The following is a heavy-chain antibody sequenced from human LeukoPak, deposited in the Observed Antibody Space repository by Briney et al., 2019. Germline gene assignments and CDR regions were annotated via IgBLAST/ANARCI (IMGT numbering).Heavy chain of an antibody. D-gene: IGHD4-17*01. CDR3: ARGTVTTIDY. CDR2: INHSGST. Sequence: SETLSLTCAVYGGSFSGYYWSWIRQPPGKGLEWIGEINHSGSTNYNPSLKSRVTISVDASKNQFSLKLSSVTAADTAVYYCARGTVTTIDYWGQGTLVTVSS. J-gene: IGHJ4*02. CDR1: GGSFSGYY. V-gene: IGHV4-34*01.